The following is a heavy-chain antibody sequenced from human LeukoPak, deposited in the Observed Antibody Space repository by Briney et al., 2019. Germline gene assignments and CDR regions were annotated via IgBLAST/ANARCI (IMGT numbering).Heavy chain of an antibody. CDR1: GYTLTELS. Sequence: ASVKVSCRVSGYTLTELSMHWERQAPGKGLEWMGGFDPEDGETIYAQKFQGRVTMTEDTSTDTAYMELSSLRSEDTAVYYCATKIVGATTVVFDYWGQGTLVTVSS. CDR2: FDPEDGET. CDR3: ATKIVGATTVVFDY. V-gene: IGHV1-24*01. D-gene: IGHD1-26*01. J-gene: IGHJ4*02.